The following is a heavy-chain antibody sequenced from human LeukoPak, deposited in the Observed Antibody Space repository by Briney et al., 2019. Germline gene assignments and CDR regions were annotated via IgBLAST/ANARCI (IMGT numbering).Heavy chain of an antibody. D-gene: IGHD3-10*01. CDR3: ARVEILWFGDPRGYYFDY. CDR2: IYHSGST. J-gene: IGHJ4*02. V-gene: IGHV4-30-2*05. Sequence: SETLSLTCTVSGGSISSGGYYWSWIRQPPGKGLEWIGYIYHSGSTYYNPSLKSRVTISVDTSKNQFSLKLSSVTAADTAVYYCARVEILWFGDPRGYYFDYWGQGTLVTVSS. CDR1: GGSISSGGYY.